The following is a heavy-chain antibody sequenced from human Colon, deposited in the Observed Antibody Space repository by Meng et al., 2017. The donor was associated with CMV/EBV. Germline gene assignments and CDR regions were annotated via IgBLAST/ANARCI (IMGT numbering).Heavy chain of an antibody. CDR2: IRYDESNE. V-gene: IGHV3-30*02. CDR3: ATTAGVARPFDY. D-gene: IGHD2-15*01. J-gene: IGHJ4*02. CDR1: GFTFSSYG. Sequence: GESLMLSCASSGFTFSSYGMNWVRQAPGKGLEWVAFIRYDESNEKYSDSVKGRFTISRDNSRNTLYLQMNSLRTEDTALYYCATTAGVARPFDYWGQGTLVTVSS.